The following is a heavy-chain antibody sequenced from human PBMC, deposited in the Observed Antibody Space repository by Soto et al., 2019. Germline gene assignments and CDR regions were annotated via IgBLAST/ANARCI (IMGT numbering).Heavy chain of an antibody. V-gene: IGHV4-34*01. CDR2: INHSGST. J-gene: IGHJ4*02. CDR3: ARGACTSCSFGY. Sequence: QVQLQQWGAGLLKPSETLSLTCAVYGGSFSGYYWSWIRQPPGKGLEWIGEINHSGSTNYNPSLKSRVTISVDTSKNQFSLKLSSVTAADTAVYYCARGACTSCSFGYWGQGTLVTVSS. D-gene: IGHD2-2*01. CDR1: GGSFSGYY.